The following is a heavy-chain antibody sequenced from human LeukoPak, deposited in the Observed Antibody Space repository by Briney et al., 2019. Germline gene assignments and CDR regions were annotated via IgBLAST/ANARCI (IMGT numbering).Heavy chain of an antibody. CDR3: ARILTGYYIGHYFDY. D-gene: IGHD3-9*01. V-gene: IGHV4-61*02. J-gene: IGHJ4*02. Sequence: SETLSLTCTVSGGSISSGSYYWSWIRQPAGKGLEWIGRIYTSGSTNYNPSLKSRVTISVDTSKNQFSLKLSSVTAADTAVYYCARILTGYYIGHYFDYWGQGTLVTVSS. CDR2: IYTSGST. CDR1: GGSISSGSYY.